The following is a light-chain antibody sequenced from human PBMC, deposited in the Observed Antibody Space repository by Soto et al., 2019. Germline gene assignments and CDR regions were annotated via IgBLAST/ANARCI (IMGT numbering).Light chain of an antibody. Sequence: DIRMTQSPSSLSASVGDRVTITCRASQTIAMYVTWFQQKPGKAPKRLIYTTSSLQGGVPPRFSGSGSGTDFTLTISRLQPEDSATYYCQQSFSPPYTFGQGTKLEIK. V-gene: IGKV1-39*01. CDR2: TTS. CDR3: QQSFSPPYT. CDR1: QTIAMY. J-gene: IGKJ2*01.